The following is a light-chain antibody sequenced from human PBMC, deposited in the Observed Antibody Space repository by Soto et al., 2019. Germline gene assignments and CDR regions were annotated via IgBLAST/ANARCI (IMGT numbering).Light chain of an antibody. V-gene: IGKV3-11*01. Sequence: ELVLTQSPATLSSLPGDRVNLSGRASQYINTRLAWYQHRPGQAPRLLIYQTSLRAAGIPARFSASGSGTDFTLTISDVQPEDFALYYCHQRQSWPRTFGQGTKV. CDR3: HQRQSWPRT. CDR2: QTS. CDR1: QYINTR. J-gene: IGKJ1*01.